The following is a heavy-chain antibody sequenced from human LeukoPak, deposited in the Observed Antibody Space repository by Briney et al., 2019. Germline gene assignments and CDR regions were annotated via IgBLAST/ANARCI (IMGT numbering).Heavy chain of an antibody. Sequence: SETLSLTCAVSGGSISSSNWWSWVRQPPGKGLEWIGEIYHSGSTNYNPSLKSRVTISVDTSKNQFSLKLSSVTAADTAVYYCARHDVVSRAFDIWGPGTMVTVSS. V-gene: IGHV4-4*02. D-gene: IGHD2-15*01. CDR2: IYHSGST. CDR3: ARHDVVSRAFDI. CDR1: GGSISSSNW. J-gene: IGHJ3*02.